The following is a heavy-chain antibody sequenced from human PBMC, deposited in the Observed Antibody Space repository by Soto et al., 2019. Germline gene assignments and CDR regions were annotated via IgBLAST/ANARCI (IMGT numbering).Heavy chain of an antibody. CDR1: VFTFSSYG. J-gene: IGHJ4*02. CDR3: AREGLELETISFDY. CDR2: IWYDGSNK. V-gene: IGHV3-33*01. D-gene: IGHD1-7*01. Sequence: GALRLSCAASVFTFSSYGMHWVRQAPGKGLEWVAVIWYDGSNKYYADSVKGRFTISRDNSKNTLYLQMNSLRAEDTAVYYCAREGLELETISFDYWGQGTLVTVSS.